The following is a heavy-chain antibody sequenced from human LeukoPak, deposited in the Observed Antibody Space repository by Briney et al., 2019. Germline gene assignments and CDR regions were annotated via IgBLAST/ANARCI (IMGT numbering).Heavy chain of an antibody. CDR3: ASEYSSSWLDIHDAFDI. V-gene: IGHV1-69*06. CDR2: IIPIFGTA. Sequence: SVKVSRKASGGTFSSYAISWVRQAPGQGLEWMGGIIPIFGTANYAQKFQGRVTITADKSTSTAYMELSSLRSEDTAVYYCASEYSSSWLDIHDAFDIWGQGTMVTVPS. D-gene: IGHD6-13*01. J-gene: IGHJ3*02. CDR1: GGTFSSYA.